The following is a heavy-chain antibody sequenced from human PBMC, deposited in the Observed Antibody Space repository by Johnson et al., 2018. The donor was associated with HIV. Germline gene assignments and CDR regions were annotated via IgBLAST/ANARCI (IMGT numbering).Heavy chain of an antibody. Sequence: QVQLVESGGGVVQPGGSLRLSCAASGFTFRSHAMHWVRQAPGKGLEWVAVISYDGNNKFQADSVKGRFTISRDNSKNTLYLQMNSLRAEDTAVYYCARSYSTSWNASDIWGQGTMVTVSS. J-gene: IGHJ3*02. CDR2: ISYDGNNK. V-gene: IGHV3-30-3*02. CDR3: ARSYSTSWNASDI. CDR1: GFTFRSHA. D-gene: IGHD4-11*01.